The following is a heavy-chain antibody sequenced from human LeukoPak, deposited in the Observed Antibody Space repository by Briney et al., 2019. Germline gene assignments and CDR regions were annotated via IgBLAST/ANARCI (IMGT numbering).Heavy chain of an antibody. J-gene: IGHJ4*02. CDR1: GGTFSSYA. V-gene: IGHV1-69*04. CDR2: IIPILGIA. D-gene: IGHD3-22*01. CDR3: ATARGYYDSSGPFLW. Sequence: SVKVSCKASGGTFSSYAISWVRQAPGQGLEWMGRIIPILGIANYAQKFQGRVTITADKSTSTAYMELSSLRSEDTAVYYCATARGYYDSSGPFLWWGQGTLVTVSS.